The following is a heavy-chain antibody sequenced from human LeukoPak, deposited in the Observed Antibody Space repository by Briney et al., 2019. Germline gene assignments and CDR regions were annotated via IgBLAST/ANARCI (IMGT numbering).Heavy chain of an antibody. D-gene: IGHD5-18*01. V-gene: IGHV4-34*01. CDR1: GGSFSGYY. CDR3: ARVSSNVDTASDY. J-gene: IGHJ4*02. CDR2: INHSGST. Sequence: SETLSLTCAVYGGSFSGYYWSWIRQPPGKGLEWIGEINHSGSTNYNPSLKSRVTISVDTSKNQFSLKLSSVTAADTAVYYCARVSSNVDTASDYWGQGTLVTVSS.